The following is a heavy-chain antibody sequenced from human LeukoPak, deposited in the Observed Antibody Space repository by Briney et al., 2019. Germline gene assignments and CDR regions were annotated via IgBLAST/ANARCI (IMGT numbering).Heavy chain of an antibody. J-gene: IGHJ5*02. CDR2: IWNDGSNK. V-gene: IGHV3-33*01. CDR1: GFIFSSYG. CDR3: ARSVGGGVAGTGDWFDP. D-gene: IGHD6-19*01. Sequence: GRSLRLSCAASGFIFSSYGMHWVRQAPGKGLEWVAVIWNDGSNKYYADSVKGRFTISRVSSTNTLYLQMNSLRAEDTAVYYCARSVGGGVAGTGDWFDPWGQGTLVTVSS.